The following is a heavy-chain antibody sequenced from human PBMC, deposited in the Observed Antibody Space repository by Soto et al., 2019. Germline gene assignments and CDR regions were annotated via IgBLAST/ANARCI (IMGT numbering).Heavy chain of an antibody. CDR1: GFTFSSHA. Sequence: QVHLAESGGGVVQPGRSLRLSCVASGFTFSSHAVHWVRQAPGKGLEWVAVISFDGSNKHYADSVKGRFTISRDNSKNTLYLQMNILSAEDTAVYSCASWGGSGGSCYWCPFDFWGQGTLVTVSS. J-gene: IGHJ4*02. CDR2: ISFDGSNK. V-gene: IGHV3-30-3*01. CDR3: ASWGGSGGSCYWCPFDF. D-gene: IGHD2-15*01.